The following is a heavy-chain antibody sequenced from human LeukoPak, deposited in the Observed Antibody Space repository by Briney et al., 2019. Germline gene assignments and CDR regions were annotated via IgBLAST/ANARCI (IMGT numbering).Heavy chain of an antibody. D-gene: IGHD2-21*02. J-gene: IGHJ3*02. CDR2: ISGSGGST. CDR1: GFTFGSYA. V-gene: IGHV3-23*01. CDR3: AKWIHIVVVTAIPGAFDI. Sequence: GGSLRLSCAASGFTFGSYAMSWVRQAPGKGLEWVSAISGSGGSTYYADSVKGRFTISRDNSKNTLYLQMNSLRAEDTAVYYCAKWIHIVVVTAIPGAFDIWGQGTMVTVSS.